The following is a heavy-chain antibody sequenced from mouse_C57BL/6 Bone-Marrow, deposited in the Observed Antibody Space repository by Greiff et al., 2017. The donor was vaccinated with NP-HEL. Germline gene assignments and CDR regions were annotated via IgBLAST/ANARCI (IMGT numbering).Heavy chain of an antibody. J-gene: IGHJ4*01. CDR3: ARQGWAMDY. Sequence: EVKVVESGGGLVQPGGSLKLSCAASGFTFSDYYMYWVRQTPEKRLEWVAYISNGGGSTYYPDTVKGRFTISRDNAKNTLYLQMSRLKSEDTAMYYCARQGWAMDYWGQGTSVTVSS. CDR1: GFTFSDYY. CDR2: ISNGGGST. V-gene: IGHV5-12*01. D-gene: IGHD3-2*02.